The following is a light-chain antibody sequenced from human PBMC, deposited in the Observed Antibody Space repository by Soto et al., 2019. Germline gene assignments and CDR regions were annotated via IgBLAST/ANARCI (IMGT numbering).Light chain of an antibody. V-gene: IGLV1-44*01. CDR1: SSNLGSNT. CDR3: AAWDDSLNGPV. J-gene: IGLJ2*01. CDR2: SNN. Sequence: QAVVTQPPSASGTPGQRVTISCSGGSSNLGSNTVNWYQQLPGTAPKLLIYSNNQRPSGVPARLSGSKSGTSASLAISGLQSEDEADYYCAAWDDSLNGPVFGGGTKLTVL.